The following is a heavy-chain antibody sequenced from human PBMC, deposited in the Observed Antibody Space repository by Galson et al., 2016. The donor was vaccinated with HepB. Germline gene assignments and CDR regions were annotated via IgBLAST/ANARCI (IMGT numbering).Heavy chain of an antibody. J-gene: IGHJ3*02. CDR1: GYTFTNYG. V-gene: IGHV1-18*01. Sequence: SCKASGYTFTNYGISWVRQAPGQGLEWMGWISAYNGDTNYAQRVQGRVTLTTDTSTSTAYMELRSLRSDDTAVYYCARVHYEWSDAFDIWGQGTMVTVSS. D-gene: IGHD3-3*01. CDR2: ISAYNGDT. CDR3: ARVHYEWSDAFDI.